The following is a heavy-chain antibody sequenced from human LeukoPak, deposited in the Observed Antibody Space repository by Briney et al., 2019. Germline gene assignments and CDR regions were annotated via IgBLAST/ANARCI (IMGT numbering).Heavy chain of an antibody. V-gene: IGHV3-53*01. Sequence: GSLRLSCAASGFTVSSNYMSWVRQAPGEGLDWVSVIYSGGSTFYADSVKGRFTISRDNSKNTLYLQMNSLRAEDTAVYYCARTAAGTFFDYWGQGTLVTVSS. J-gene: IGHJ4*02. CDR2: IYSGGST. CDR3: ARTAAGTFFDY. D-gene: IGHD6-13*01. CDR1: GFTVSSNY.